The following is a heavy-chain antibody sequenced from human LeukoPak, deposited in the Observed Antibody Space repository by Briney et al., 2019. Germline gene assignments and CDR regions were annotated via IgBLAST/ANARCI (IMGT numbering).Heavy chain of an antibody. D-gene: IGHD3-9*01. CDR3: ARSYYDILTGYYRHWFDP. V-gene: IGHV4-59*11. CDR1: GGSISSHY. CDR2: IYYSGST. Sequence: SETLSLTCTVSGGSISSHYWSWIRQPPGKGLEWIGYIYYSGSTNYNPSLKSRATISVDTSKNQFSLKLSSVTAADTAVYYCARSYYDILTGYYRHWFDPWGQGTLVTVSS. J-gene: IGHJ5*02.